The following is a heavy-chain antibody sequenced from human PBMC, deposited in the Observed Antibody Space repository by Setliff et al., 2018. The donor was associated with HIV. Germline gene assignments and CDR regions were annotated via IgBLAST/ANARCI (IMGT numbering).Heavy chain of an antibody. V-gene: IGHV3-53*01. D-gene: IGHD4-17*01. CDR2: IYSDGST. Sequence: PGGSLRLSCAASGFTVSTYYMSWVRQAPGKGLEWVSTIYSDGSTYHADSVNGRFTLSRDISENALYLQMNSLRAEDTAVYYCARLSPPDDYGDLGGVDYWGQGTL. CDR1: GFTVSTYY. CDR3: ARLSPPDDYGDLGGVDY. J-gene: IGHJ4*02.